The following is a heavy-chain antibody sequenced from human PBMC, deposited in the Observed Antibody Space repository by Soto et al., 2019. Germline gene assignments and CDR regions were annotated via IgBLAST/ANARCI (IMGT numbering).Heavy chain of an antibody. CDR3: ARGRVRDYYFDY. CDR1: GDSVRSDDFY. CDR2: VSYSGHF. D-gene: IGHD4-17*01. V-gene: IGHV4-31*03. J-gene: IGHJ4*02. Sequence: QVQLHEAGPGLLKPSQTLSLRCTVSGDSVRSDDFYWSWIRQHPGKGLEWIGYVSYSGHFYYNPSLATRVDMAVDESNNRVSLTLTSVTAADTAVYYCARGRVRDYYFDYWGQGTLVSVSS.